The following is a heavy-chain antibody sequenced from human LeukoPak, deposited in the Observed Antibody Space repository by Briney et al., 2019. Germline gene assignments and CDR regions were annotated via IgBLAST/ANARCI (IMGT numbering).Heavy chain of an antibody. CDR2: ISSGGTST. CDR1: GFTFSSYA. V-gene: IGHV3-23*01. J-gene: IGHJ5*02. CDR3: APRYNTYFGVPP. Sequence: GGSLRLSCAASGFTFSSYAMRWVRQAPGKGLEWVSAISSGGTSTYYADSVKGRFTISRDNSKNTLYLQMNSLRVEDTAVYYCAPRYNTYFGVPPWGQGTLVTVSS. D-gene: IGHD3-3*01.